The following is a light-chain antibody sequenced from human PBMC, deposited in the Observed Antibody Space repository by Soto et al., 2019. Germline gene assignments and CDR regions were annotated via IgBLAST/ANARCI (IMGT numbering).Light chain of an antibody. J-gene: IGLJ3*02. CDR3: TSYTTSSTHGV. CDR2: EVS. V-gene: IGLV2-14*01. Sequence: QSALTQPASVSGSPGQSITISCTGTSSDVGGYNYVSWYQQHPGKAPKLMIYEVSNRPPGVSNRFSGSKSGNTASLTISGLQAEDEADYYCTSYTTSSTHGVFGGGTKVTVL. CDR1: SSDVGGYNY.